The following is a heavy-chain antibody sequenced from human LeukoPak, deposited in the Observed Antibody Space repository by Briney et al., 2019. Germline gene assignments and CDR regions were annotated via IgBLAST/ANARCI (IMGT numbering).Heavy chain of an antibody. J-gene: IGHJ4*02. CDR3: AKGVTIFGVVTNYFDY. Sequence: GGSLRLSCAASGFTFSSYGMHWVRRAPGKGLEWVAFIRYDGSNKYYADSVKGRFTISRDNSKNTLYLQMNSLRAEDTAVYYCAKGVTIFGVVTNYFDYWGQGTLVTVSS. CDR1: GFTFSSYG. D-gene: IGHD3-3*01. V-gene: IGHV3-30*02. CDR2: IRYDGSNK.